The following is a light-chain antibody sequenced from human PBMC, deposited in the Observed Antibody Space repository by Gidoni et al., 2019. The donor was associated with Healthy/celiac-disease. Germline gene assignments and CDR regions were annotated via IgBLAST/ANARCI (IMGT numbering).Light chain of an antibody. Sequence: EIVLTQSPGTLSLSPGERATLSCRASQSVSSSYLAWYQQKPGQAPRLLIYGASSRATGIPDRFSGSGAGTEFTLTISRLEPEDLAVYYCQQYGSSPPFTFGQGTKVEIK. CDR1: QSVSSSY. CDR2: GAS. V-gene: IGKV3-20*01. J-gene: IGKJ3*01. CDR3: QQYGSSPPFT.